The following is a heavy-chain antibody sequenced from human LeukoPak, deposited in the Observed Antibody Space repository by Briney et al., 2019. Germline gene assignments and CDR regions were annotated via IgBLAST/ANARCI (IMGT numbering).Heavy chain of an antibody. CDR3: ARMRAYSNVYYFDY. V-gene: IGHV2-70*11. CDR2: IDWDDDK. D-gene: IGHD4-11*01. Sequence: SGPTLVNPTQTLTLTCTFSGFSLSTSGMCVTWIRQPPGKALEWLARIDWDDDKYYSTSLKTRLTISKDTSKSQVVLTMTNMDPVDTATYYCARMRAYSNVYYFDYWGQGTLVTVSS. CDR1: GFSLSTSGMC. J-gene: IGHJ4*02.